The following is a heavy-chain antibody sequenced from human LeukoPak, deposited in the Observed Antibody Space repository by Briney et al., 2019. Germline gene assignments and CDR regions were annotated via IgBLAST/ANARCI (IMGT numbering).Heavy chain of an antibody. CDR2: ISGSGGST. D-gene: IGHD3-22*01. J-gene: IGHJ4*02. V-gene: IGHV3-23*01. Sequence: GGSLRLSCAASGFTFSSYAMSWVRQAPGKELEWVSAISGSGGSTYYADSVKGRFTISRDNSKNTLYLQMNSLRAEDTAVYYCAKLTMIVVVTPGAYYFDYWGQGTLVTVSS. CDR3: AKLTMIVVVTPGAYYFDY. CDR1: GFTFSSYA.